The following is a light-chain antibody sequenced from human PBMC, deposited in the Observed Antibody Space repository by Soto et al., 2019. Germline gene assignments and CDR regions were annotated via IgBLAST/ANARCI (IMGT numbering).Light chain of an antibody. Sequence: EIQMTQSPSSLSASVGDRVTTTCRASRSISNYLIWYQQKPGKAPNLLIYAASSLQSGDPSRFSGSGSGTDFTLTISSLQPEDFATYYCQQTYSTPRTFGQVTKLEI. CDR2: AAS. V-gene: IGKV1-39*01. CDR3: QQTYSTPRT. CDR1: RSISNY. J-gene: IGKJ2*01.